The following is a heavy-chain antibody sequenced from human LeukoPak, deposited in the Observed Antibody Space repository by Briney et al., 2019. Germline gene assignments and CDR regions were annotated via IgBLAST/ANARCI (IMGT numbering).Heavy chain of an antibody. CDR2: IYPVDSDT. CDR3: ARQNDFRLDY. Sequence: GESLKISCKGSGYTFSSYWIGCVRQMPGKGLEWMGIIYPVDSDTRYSPSLQGQVTISVDTSIGTAYLQWSSLKASDTAIYYCARQNDFRLDYWGQGTLVTVSS. V-gene: IGHV5-51*01. J-gene: IGHJ4*02. CDR1: GYTFSSYW. D-gene: IGHD3-3*01.